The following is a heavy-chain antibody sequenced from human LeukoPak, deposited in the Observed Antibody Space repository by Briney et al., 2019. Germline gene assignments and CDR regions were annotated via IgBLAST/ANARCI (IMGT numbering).Heavy chain of an antibody. D-gene: IGHD3-10*01. V-gene: IGHV1-8*01. CDR2: MNPNSGNT. J-gene: IGHJ4*02. CDR1: GYTFTSYD. Sequence: GASVKVSCKASGYTFTSYDINWVRQATGQGPEWMGWMNPNSGNTGYAQKFQGRVTMTRNTSISTAYMELRSLRSDDTAVYYCARATGRVVRGITWRYFDYWGQGTLVTVSS. CDR3: ARATGRVVRGITWRYFDY.